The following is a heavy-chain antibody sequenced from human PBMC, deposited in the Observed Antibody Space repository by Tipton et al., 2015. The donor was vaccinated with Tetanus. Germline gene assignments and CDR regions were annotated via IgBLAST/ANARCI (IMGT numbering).Heavy chain of an antibody. V-gene: IGHV4-31*03. CDR3: ARDQGGGRVVRLNWIGP. D-gene: IGHD6-6*01. CDR2: VYYSGST. CDR1: GDAISSGGFF. Sequence: GLVKPSQTLSLTCTVSGDAISSGGFFWNWIRQFPGKGLEWIGYVYYSGSTFYNPSLKSRVTMSVDTSKNQFSLNLSSVTAADTAVYYCARDQGGGRVVRLNWIGPWGHGTLVTVSS. J-gene: IGHJ5*02.